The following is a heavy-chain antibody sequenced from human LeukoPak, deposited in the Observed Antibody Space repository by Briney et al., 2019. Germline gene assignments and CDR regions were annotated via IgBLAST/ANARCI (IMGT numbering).Heavy chain of an antibody. CDR3: ATVRLG. V-gene: IGHV3-74*01. CDR2: IKGDGTIT. J-gene: IGHJ4*02. CDR1: GFTFSSYW. Sequence: GGSLRLSCAASGFTFSSYWMHWVRQAPGKGLEWVSRIKGDGTITSYADSVKGRLTISRDNAKNTLHLQMNSLRPDDTAVYYCATVRLGWGQGTLVTVSS.